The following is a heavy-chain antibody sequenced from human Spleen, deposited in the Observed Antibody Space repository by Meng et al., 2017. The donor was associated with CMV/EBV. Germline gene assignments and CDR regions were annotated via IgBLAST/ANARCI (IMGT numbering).Heavy chain of an antibody. CDR1: GFNVSKNY. CDR2: IYSGGGGST. CDR3: TAGYSSSPGGK. V-gene: IGHV3-66*01. Sequence: CAVSGFNVSKNYMSWVRQPPGKGLEWVSVIYSGGGGSTFYADSVKGRFSTSRDNAKNTVYLQMTTLRAEDTAVYYCTAGYSSSPGGKWGQGTLVTVSS. D-gene: IGHD6-13*01. J-gene: IGHJ4*02.